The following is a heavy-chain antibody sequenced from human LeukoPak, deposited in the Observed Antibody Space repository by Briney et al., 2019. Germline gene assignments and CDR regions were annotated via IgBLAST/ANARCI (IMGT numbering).Heavy chain of an antibody. CDR2: IKSKADGETT. J-gene: IGHJ3*01. D-gene: IGHD1-26*01. CDR3: TTNAGTYGIDA. CDR1: GFTFTNAW. V-gene: IGHV3-15*01. Sequence: GGSPRLSCTASGFTFTNAWMSWVRQSPGKGLEWVGRIKSKADGETTDYAAPVKDRFTLSRGDSKDTLYLQLSSLKAEDTAVYFCTTNAGTYGIDAWGQGTMVTVSS.